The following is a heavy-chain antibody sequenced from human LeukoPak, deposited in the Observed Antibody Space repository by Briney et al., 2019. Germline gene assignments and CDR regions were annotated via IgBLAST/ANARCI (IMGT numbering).Heavy chain of an antibody. J-gene: IGHJ4*02. V-gene: IGHV3-21*01. D-gene: IGHD2-2*01. CDR2: ISSSSSFI. CDR3: ARDPPLGSCSIISCPHLDY. CDR1: GFTFSRYS. Sequence: KPGGSLRLSCAASGFTFSRYSMNWVRQAPGKGLEWVSSISSSSSFIYYADSVKGRFTISRDNAKNSLYLQMNSLRAEDTAVYYRARDPPLGSCSIISCPHLDYWGQGTLVTVSS.